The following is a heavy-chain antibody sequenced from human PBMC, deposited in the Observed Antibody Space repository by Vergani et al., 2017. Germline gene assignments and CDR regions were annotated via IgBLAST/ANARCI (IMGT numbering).Heavy chain of an antibody. Sequence: QVQLQESSPGLVKPSGTLSLTCAVSGGSLSSSNWWSWVRQPPGKGLGGIGEIYHSGSNNYNPSLKSRVTISVDKSKNQFSLKLSSVTAAETAVYYCAIGGTTVTSNFDYWGQGTLVTVSS. CDR2: IYHSGSN. CDR1: GGSLSSSNW. D-gene: IGHD4-17*01. CDR3: AIGGTTVTSNFDY. J-gene: IGHJ4*02. V-gene: IGHV4-4*02.